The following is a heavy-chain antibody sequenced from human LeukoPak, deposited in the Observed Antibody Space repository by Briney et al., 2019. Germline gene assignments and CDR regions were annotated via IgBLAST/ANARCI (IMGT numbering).Heavy chain of an antibody. CDR3: VYCSSTSCYRDYYGMDV. Sequence: GGSLRLSCAASGFTFSSYEMNWVRQAPGKGLEWVSYISSSGSTIYCADSVKGRFTISRDNAKNSLYLQMNSLRAEDTAVYYCVYCSSTSCYRDYYGMDVWGKGTTVTVSS. D-gene: IGHD2-2*01. CDR1: GFTFSSYE. CDR2: ISSSGSTI. V-gene: IGHV3-48*03. J-gene: IGHJ6*04.